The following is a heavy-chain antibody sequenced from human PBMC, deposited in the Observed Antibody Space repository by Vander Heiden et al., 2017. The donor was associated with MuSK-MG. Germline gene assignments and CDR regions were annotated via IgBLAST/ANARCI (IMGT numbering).Heavy chain of an antibody. CDR1: GFTFDDYA. J-gene: IGHJ2*01. D-gene: IGHD3-22*01. CDR2: ISWNSGSI. CDR3: AKSNYDSSGYYEGYFDL. Sequence: EVQLVESGGGLVQPGRSLRLSCAASGFTFDDYAMHWVRQAPGKGLEWVSGISWNSGSIGYADSVKGRFTISRDNAKNSLYLQMNSLRAEDMALYYCAKSNYDSSGYYEGYFDLWGRGTLVTVSS. V-gene: IGHV3-9*03.